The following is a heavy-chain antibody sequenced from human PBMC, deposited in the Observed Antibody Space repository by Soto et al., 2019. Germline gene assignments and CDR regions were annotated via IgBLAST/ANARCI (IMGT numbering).Heavy chain of an antibody. CDR1: GFSLSTSGMG. J-gene: IGHJ6*02. D-gene: IGHD3-10*01. Sequence: QITFKESGPTLVKPTQTLTLTCTFSGFSLSTSGMGVAWIRQPPEKALEWLAVIYWTDDKRYSPSLKSRLTITKDTSKNQVVLTMTDMDPVDTATYYCAHRKSSYYGSENTYYYGMDVWGQGTTVTVSS. V-gene: IGHV2-5*01. CDR2: IYWTDDK. CDR3: AHRKSSYYGSENTYYYGMDV.